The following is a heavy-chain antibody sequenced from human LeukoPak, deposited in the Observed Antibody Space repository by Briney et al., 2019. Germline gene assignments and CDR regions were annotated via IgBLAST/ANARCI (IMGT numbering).Heavy chain of an antibody. CDR2: MNPNSGNT. J-gene: IGHJ5*02. V-gene: IGHV1-8*02. CDR3: ARGGVPAGLGLNWFDP. CDR1: GGTFISYA. Sequence: ASVKASFKASGGTFISYAISWVRQAPGQGLEWMGGMNPNSGNTGYAQKFQGRVTMTRNTSISTAYMELSSLRSEDTAVYYCARGGVPAGLGLNWFDPWGQGTLVTVSS. D-gene: IGHD2-2*01.